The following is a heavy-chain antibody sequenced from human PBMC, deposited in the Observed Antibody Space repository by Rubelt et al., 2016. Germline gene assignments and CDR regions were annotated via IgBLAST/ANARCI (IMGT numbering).Heavy chain of an antibody. V-gene: IGHV1-69*01. D-gene: IGHD5-24*01. J-gene: IGHJ4*02. CDR3: ARDGDGYNFGY. Sequence: QVQLVQSGAEVRKPGSSVKVSCKVSGDSLSNYAISWVRQAPGQGLEWMGGIIPIYGTKNYAQKFQGRVTVTGYESTSTAYVELSSLKSKDTAVYCCARDGDGYNFGYWGQGTLVTVSS. CDR2: IIPIYGTK. CDR1: GDSLSNYA.